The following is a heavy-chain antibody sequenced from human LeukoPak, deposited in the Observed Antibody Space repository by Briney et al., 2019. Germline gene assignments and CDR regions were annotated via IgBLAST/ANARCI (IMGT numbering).Heavy chain of an antibody. V-gene: IGHV1-8*02. Sequence: ASVKVSCKASGYTFTNYGVTWVRQAPGQGLEWMGWMNPNSGNTGYAQKFQGRVTMTRNTSISTAYMELSSLRSEDTAVYYCARRLDYYDSSGYYPMSDYWGQGTLATVSS. CDR2: MNPNSGNT. J-gene: IGHJ4*02. CDR3: ARRLDYYDSSGYYPMSDY. D-gene: IGHD3-22*01. CDR1: GYTFTNYG.